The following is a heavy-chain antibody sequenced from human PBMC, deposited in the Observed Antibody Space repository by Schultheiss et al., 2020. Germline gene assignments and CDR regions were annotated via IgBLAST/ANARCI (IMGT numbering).Heavy chain of an antibody. Sequence: SETLSLTCAVSGGSISSGGYSWSWIRQPPGKGLECIGYIYHSGSTYYNPSLKSRVTISVDRSKNQFSLKLSSVTAADTAVYYCARDHGGNWNYGFFDPWGQGTLVTVSS. CDR3: ARDHGGNWNYGFFDP. V-gene: IGHV4-30-2*01. CDR2: IYHSGST. D-gene: IGHD1-7*01. J-gene: IGHJ5*02. CDR1: GGSISSGGYS.